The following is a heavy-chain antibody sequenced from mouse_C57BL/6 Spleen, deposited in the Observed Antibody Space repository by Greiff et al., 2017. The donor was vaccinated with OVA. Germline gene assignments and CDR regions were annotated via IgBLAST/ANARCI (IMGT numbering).Heavy chain of an antibody. Sequence: VQVVESGAELVRPGASVKLSCKASGYTFTDYYINWVKQRPGQGLEWIARIYPGSGNTYYNEKFKGKATLTAEKSSSTAYMQLSSLTSEDSAVYFCARRGYAMDYWGQGTSVTVSS. CDR2: IYPGSGNT. J-gene: IGHJ4*01. CDR1: GYTFTDYY. V-gene: IGHV1-76*01. CDR3: ARRGYAMDY.